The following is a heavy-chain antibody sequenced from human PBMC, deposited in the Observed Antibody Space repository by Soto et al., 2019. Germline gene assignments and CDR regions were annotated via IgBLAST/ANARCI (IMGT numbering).Heavy chain of an antibody. V-gene: IGHV4-4*02. J-gene: IGHJ5*02. Sequence: QVQLQESGPGLVKPSGTLSLTCAVSGGSISSSNWWSWVRQPPGKGLEWIGEIYHSGSTNYNPSLRSRVTISVDKSKNQFSLKLSSVTAADTAVYYCARYLGVAARWQQGRFDPWGQGTLVTVSS. CDR1: GGSISSSNW. CDR2: IYHSGST. D-gene: IGHD2-15*01. CDR3: ARYLGVAARWQQGRFDP.